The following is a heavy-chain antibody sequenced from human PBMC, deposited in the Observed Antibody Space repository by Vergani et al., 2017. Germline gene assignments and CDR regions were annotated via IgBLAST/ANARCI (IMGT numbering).Heavy chain of an antibody. CDR1: GFGFKNFA. V-gene: IGHV3-30*03. CDR3: ARDRTDIFVSSRDYSHLLYC. Sequence: QVSLVESGGGVVQPGRSLTLTCSASGFGFKNFAMHWVRQAPGKGLEWVATISKDGTHDYYEPSVRGRFAVSRDNFKNTMYLQMDRLTTDDTAVYFCARDRTDIFVSSRDYSHLLYCWGQGILGTVSS. J-gene: IGHJ4*01. CDR2: ISKDGTHD. D-gene: IGHD3-22*01.